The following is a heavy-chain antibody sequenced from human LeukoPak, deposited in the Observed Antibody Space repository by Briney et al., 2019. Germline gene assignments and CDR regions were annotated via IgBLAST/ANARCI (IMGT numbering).Heavy chain of an antibody. CDR2: ISNDGSNK. CDR1: GFTFSSYG. Sequence: GGSLRLSCAASGFTFSSYGMHWVRQAPGKGLEWVAVISNDGSNKYYADSVKGRFTISRDNSKNTLYLQMNSLRAEDTAVYYCAKERRGVRTDYWGQGTLVTVSS. V-gene: IGHV3-30*18. J-gene: IGHJ4*02. CDR3: AKERRGVRTDY.